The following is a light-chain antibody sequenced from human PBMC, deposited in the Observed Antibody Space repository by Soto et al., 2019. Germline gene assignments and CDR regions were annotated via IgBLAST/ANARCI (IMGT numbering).Light chain of an antibody. CDR3: CSYSGSSTWV. CDR1: SSDVGIYSL. J-gene: IGLJ3*02. Sequence: QSVLTQPASVSESPGQSITISCTGTSSDVGIYSLVSWYQQHPGKAPKLMIFEVSKRPSGVSNRFSGSKSGSTASLTISGLQAEEEADYYCCSYSGSSTWVFGGGTKLTVL. V-gene: IGLV2-23*02. CDR2: EVS.